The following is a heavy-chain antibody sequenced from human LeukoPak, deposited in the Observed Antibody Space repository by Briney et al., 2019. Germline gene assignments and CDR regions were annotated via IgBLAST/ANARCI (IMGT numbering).Heavy chain of an antibody. CDR1: GFTFSRYA. D-gene: IGHD2-21*02. CDR2: ISGSGVNT. J-gene: IGHJ4*02. V-gene: IGHV3-23*01. CDR3: AKTSCGGDCYHPLGY. Sequence: PGGSLRLSCAASGFTFSRYAMSWVRQAPGKGLEWVSAISGSGVNTYYADSVKGRFTISRDNSKNTLYVQMNSLRAEDTAVYYCAKTSCGGDCYHPLGYWGQGTLVTVSS.